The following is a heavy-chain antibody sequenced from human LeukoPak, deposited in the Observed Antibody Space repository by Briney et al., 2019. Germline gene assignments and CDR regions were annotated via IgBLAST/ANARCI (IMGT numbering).Heavy chain of an antibody. V-gene: IGHV3-30*18. D-gene: IGHD2-2*01. J-gene: IGHJ6*02. Sequence: GGSLRLSCSASGFTFSSYGMHWVRQAPGKGLEWVAVISYDGSNKYYADYVKGRFTISRDNAKNTLYLQMNSLRAEDTAVYYCAKDRYCSSTSCYALPLPYYYGMDVWGQGTTVTVSS. CDR1: GFTFSSYG. CDR2: ISYDGSNK. CDR3: AKDRYCSSTSCYALPLPYYYGMDV.